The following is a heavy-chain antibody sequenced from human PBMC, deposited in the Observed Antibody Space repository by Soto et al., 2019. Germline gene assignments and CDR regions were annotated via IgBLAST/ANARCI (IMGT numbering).Heavy chain of an antibody. V-gene: IGHV3-9*01. CDR2: ISWNSGSI. J-gene: IGHJ4*02. CDR3: AKGMGQLVYDSFDY. CDR1: GFTFSSYS. D-gene: IGHD6-13*01. Sequence: EVQLLESGGGLVQPGGSLRLSCAASGFTFSSYSMSWVRQAPGKGLEWVSGISWNSGSIGYADSVKGRFTIARDNDKNSLDLQMNSLRSEDTALYYCAKGMGQLVYDSFDYWGPRTLVTVSS.